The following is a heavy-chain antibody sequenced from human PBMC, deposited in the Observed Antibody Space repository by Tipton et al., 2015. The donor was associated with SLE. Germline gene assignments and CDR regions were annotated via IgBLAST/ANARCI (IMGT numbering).Heavy chain of an antibody. J-gene: IGHJ4*02. CDR3: ARSAGYGSNWAHFDY. CDR1: GGSIRDYF. Sequence: TLSLTCSISGGSIRDYFWCWIRQAPGKGPEWIGHMSDSGNTNYNPSLKSRVTISVDTSKNQFSLKLSSVTAADTAVYYCARSAGYGSNWAHFDYWGQGTLVTVSS. D-gene: IGHD6-13*01. V-gene: IGHV4-59*01. CDR2: MSDSGNT.